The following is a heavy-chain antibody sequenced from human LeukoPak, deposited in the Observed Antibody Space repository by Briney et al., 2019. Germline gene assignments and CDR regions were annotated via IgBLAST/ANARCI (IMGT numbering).Heavy chain of an antibody. Sequence: PSETLSLTCTVSRGSISSFYWSWIRRPAGKGLEWIGRVYSTGSTNYNPSLKSRATMSVDTSRNQFSLQLSSVTAADTAVYYCARNGYNYRDFDYWGQGTLVTVSS. J-gene: IGHJ4*02. CDR2: VYSTGST. D-gene: IGHD5-24*01. V-gene: IGHV4-4*07. CDR1: RGSISSFY. CDR3: ARNGYNYRDFDY.